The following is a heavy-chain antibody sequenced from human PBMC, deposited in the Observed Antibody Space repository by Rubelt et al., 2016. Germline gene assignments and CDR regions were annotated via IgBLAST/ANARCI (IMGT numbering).Heavy chain of an antibody. CDR2: ITGSGGST. J-gene: IGHJ4*02. CDR1: GFTLNSYA. Sequence: EVQVLESGGGLVQPGRSLRLSCAASGFTLNSYAMSWVRQAPGKGLQWVSTITGSGGSTFYADSVKGRFAISRDNSKNTLYLQINSLRAEDTAVYYCAKGLYSSGWYFFEYWGQGTLVPVSS. D-gene: IGHD6-19*01. CDR3: AKGLYSSGWYFFEY. V-gene: IGHV3-23*01.